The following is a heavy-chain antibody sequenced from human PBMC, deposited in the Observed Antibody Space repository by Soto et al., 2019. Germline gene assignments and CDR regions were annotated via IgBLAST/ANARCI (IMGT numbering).Heavy chain of an antibody. CDR1: GFTFSSSC. D-gene: IGHD3-22*01. V-gene: IGHV3-30*18. J-gene: IGHJ1*01. CDR3: AKVVRGYYDSSGYYYEYFQH. Sequence: QPGGSLRLSCAASGFTFSSSCMHWVRQAPGKGLEWVAVISYDGSNKYYADSVKGRFTISRDNSKNTLYLQMNSLRAEDTAVYYCAKVVRGYYDSSGYYYEYFQHWGQGTLVTVSS. CDR2: ISYDGSNK.